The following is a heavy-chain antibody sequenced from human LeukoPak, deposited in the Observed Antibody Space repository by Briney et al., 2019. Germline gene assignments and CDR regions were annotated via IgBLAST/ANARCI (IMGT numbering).Heavy chain of an antibody. CDR3: AKSSYYDSSGYYREYYFDY. J-gene: IGHJ4*02. Sequence: GGSLRLPCAASGFTFSSYAMSWVRQAPGKGLEWVSSVSGSGGSTYYADSVKGRFTTSRDNSKSTLFLQMNSLRAEDTAVYYCAKSSYYDSSGYYREYYFDYWGQGTLVTVSS. V-gene: IGHV3-23*01. CDR1: GFTFSSYA. D-gene: IGHD3-22*01. CDR2: VSGSGGST.